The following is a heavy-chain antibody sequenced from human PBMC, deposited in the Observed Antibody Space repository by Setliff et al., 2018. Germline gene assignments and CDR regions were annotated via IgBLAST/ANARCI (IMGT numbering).Heavy chain of an antibody. CDR2: VTIYNGNT. J-gene: IGHJ4*02. V-gene: IGHV1-18*01. CDR3: ARVESMVRGKNILRHFDY. CDR1: GYNFNNYG. Sequence: ASVKVSCKASGYNFNNYGVAWVRQAPGQGLDWMGWVTIYNGNTKYAQNLQGRLTLTTDRSTSTVYMELGSLTTDDTAIYYCARVESMVRGKNILRHFDYWGQGTQVTVSS. D-gene: IGHD3-10*01.